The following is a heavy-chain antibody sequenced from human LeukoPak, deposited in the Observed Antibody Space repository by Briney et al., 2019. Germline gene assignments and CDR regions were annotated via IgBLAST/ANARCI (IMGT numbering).Heavy chain of an antibody. D-gene: IGHD4-17*01. V-gene: IGHV3-53*01. J-gene: IGHJ6*02. CDR1: GITVSVNY. CDR2: IYSGENT. Sequence: GGSLRLSCAASGITVSVNYMSWVRQAPGEGLGWVSVIYSGENTYYADSVKGRFTISRDNSKNTLYLQMNSLRAEDTAVYYRARAPPTVTKHGMDVWGQGTTVTVS. CDR3: ARAPPTVTKHGMDV.